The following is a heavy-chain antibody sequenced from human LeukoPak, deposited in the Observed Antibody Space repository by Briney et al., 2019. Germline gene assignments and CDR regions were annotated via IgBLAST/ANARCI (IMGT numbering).Heavy chain of an antibody. J-gene: IGHJ2*01. V-gene: IGHV3-11*04. CDR3: ARDGPPDHQAKYYWYFDL. CDR1: GFTFSDYY. Sequence: PGGSLRLSCAASGFTFSDYYMSWIRQAPGKGLEWVSYISSSGSTIYYADSVKGRFTISRDNAKNSLYLQMNSLRAEDTAVYYCARDGPPDHQAKYYWYFDLWGRGTLVTVSS. CDR2: ISSSGSTI. D-gene: IGHD1-14*01.